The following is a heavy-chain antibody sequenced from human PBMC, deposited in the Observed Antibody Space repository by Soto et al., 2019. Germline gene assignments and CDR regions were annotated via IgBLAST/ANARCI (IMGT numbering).Heavy chain of an antibody. D-gene: IGHD1-26*01. Sequence: EVQLVETGGGLIQPGGSLRLSCAASGFTVGSNYMSWVRQAPGKGLEWVSVIYSGGSTYYADSVKGRFTISRDNSKNTLYLQMNSLRAEDTAVYYCARSNIGGDFDYWGQGTLVTVSS. J-gene: IGHJ4*02. CDR3: ARSNIGGDFDY. CDR1: GFTVGSNY. CDR2: IYSGGST. V-gene: IGHV3-53*02.